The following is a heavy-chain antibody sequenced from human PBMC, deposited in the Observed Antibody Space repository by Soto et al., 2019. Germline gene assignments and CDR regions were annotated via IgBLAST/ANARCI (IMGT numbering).Heavy chain of an antibody. D-gene: IGHD2-2*01. CDR1: GFTFSGHW. Sequence: EVQLVESGGDLVQPGGSLRLSCAASGFTFSGHWMHWVRQVPGKGLEWVSRINTDGGSSAYADSVKGRFTISRDNAKNPLYLQMAGLRAEDTAVYYCAREAGYCSRTSCYRRAFDTWGQGTTVTVSS. CDR2: INTDGGSS. CDR3: AREAGYCSRTSCYRRAFDT. J-gene: IGHJ3*02. V-gene: IGHV3-74*03.